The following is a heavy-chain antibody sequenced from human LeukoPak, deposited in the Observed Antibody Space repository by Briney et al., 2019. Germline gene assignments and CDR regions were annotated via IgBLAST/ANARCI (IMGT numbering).Heavy chain of an antibody. CDR2: VSPPGGGT. D-gene: IGHD3-22*01. V-gene: IGHV3-21*01. CDR3: ARDLDHYYDSSGYYYEGGFDY. CDR1: GFTFSNHG. J-gene: IGHJ4*02. Sequence: GGSLRLSCAASGFTFSNHGMNWVRQAPGKGLEWLSGVSPPGGGTYYADSVKGRFTISRDNAKNSLYLQMNSLRAEDTAVYYCARDLDHYYDSSGYYYEGGFDYWGQGTLVTVSS.